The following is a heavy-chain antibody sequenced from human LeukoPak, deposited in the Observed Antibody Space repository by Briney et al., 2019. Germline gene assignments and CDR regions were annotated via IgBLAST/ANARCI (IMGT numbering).Heavy chain of an antibody. CDR1: GFTFSGSA. V-gene: IGHV3-73*01. Sequence: GGSLKLSCAASGFTFSGSAMHWVRQAFGKGLEWVGRIRSKANNYATGYAASVKGRFTISRDDLKNTAYLQMNSLKTEDTAVYYCSSRDYWGQGILVTVSS. CDR3: SSRDY. CDR2: IRSKANNYAT. J-gene: IGHJ4*02.